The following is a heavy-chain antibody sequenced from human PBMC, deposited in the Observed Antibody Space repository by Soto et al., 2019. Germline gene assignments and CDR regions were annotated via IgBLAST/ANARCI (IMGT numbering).Heavy chain of an antibody. J-gene: IGHJ5*02. CDR3: AGEPGPMYSSSWDR. CDR2: IYYSGST. Sequence: PSETLSLTCTVSGGSISSYYWSWIRHPPGKGLEWIGYIYYSGSTNYNPSLKSRVTISVDTSKNQFSLKLSSVTAADTAVYYCAGEPGPMYSSSWDRWGQGTLVTVSS. V-gene: IGHV4-59*01. D-gene: IGHD6-13*01. CDR1: GGSISSYY.